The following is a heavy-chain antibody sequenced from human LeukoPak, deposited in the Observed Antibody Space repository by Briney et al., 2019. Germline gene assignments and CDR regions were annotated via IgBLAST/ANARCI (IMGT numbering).Heavy chain of an antibody. CDR2: IYYSGST. D-gene: IGHD3-22*01. J-gene: IGHJ4*02. CDR1: GYSISSYY. CDR3: ARSHNPLYYYESSGYSPHFDY. V-gene: IGHV4-59*01. Sequence: SETLSLTCTVSGYSISSYYWSWIRQSPGKGLEWIAYIYYSGSTNYNPSLKSRVTISVDTSKNQFSLKLSSVTAADTAVYYCARSHNPLYYYESSGYSPHFDYWGQGTLVTVSS.